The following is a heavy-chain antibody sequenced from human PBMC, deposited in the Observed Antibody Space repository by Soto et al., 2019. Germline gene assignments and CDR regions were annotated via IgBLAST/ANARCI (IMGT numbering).Heavy chain of an antibody. CDR3: ASQVSPHINGFDN. J-gene: IGHJ3*02. Sequence: QVQLVESGGGVVQPGRSLRLSCAASGFTFSDYGIHWVRQAPGKGLEWVAVISFDGSNKYFADSVKGRFAISRDNSQKTLYLQMNSLGAEDTAVYDCASQVSPHINGFDNWGQGTMVTVSS. CDR2: ISFDGSNK. V-gene: IGHV3-30*03. CDR1: GFTFSDYG. D-gene: IGHD4-4*01.